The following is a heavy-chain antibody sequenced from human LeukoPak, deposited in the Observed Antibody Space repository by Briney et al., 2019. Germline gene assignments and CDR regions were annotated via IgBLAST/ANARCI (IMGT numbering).Heavy chain of an antibody. J-gene: IGHJ6*02. CDR2: VGGSASGT. CDR3: ARDLHYYVAMDV. D-gene: IGHD3-10*02. CDR1: GFIFSSYT. V-gene: IGHV3-23*01. Sequence: GGSLRLSCAASGFIFSSYTMSWVRQAPGKGLEWVSTVGGSASGTFYADSVKGRFTISRDNSKNILYLQMTSLRAEDTAVYYCARDLHYYVAMDVWGQGTTVTVSS.